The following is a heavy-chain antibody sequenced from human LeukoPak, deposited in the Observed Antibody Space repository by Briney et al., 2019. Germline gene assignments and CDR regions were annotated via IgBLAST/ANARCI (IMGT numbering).Heavy chain of an antibody. Sequence: GESLKISCKGSGYSFTSYWIGWVRQMPGKGLEWMGIIYPGDSDTRYSPSFQGQVTISADKSISTAYLQWSSLRASDTAIYYCVRRYYDILTGYYDDDFDIWGQGTMVTVSS. V-gene: IGHV5-51*01. CDR1: GYSFTSYW. CDR3: VRRYYDILTGYYDDDFDI. J-gene: IGHJ3*02. CDR2: IYPGDSDT. D-gene: IGHD3-9*01.